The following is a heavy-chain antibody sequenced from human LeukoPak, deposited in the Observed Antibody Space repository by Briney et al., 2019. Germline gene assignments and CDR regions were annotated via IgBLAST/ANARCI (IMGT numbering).Heavy chain of an antibody. CDR1: GASITSGPYY. Sequence: PSETLTLSCTVSGASITSGPYYWGWIRQPPGMGLEWIGSISYSGTTYYHPSLKSRVTISVDTSKNQFSLRLNSVTAADTAVYYCIPYYYDCSRVCYFDLWPRSTLVTVSS. D-gene: IGHD3-22*01. J-gene: IGHJ2*01. V-gene: IGHV4-39*01. CDR3: IPYYYDCSRVCYFDL. CDR2: ISYSGTT.